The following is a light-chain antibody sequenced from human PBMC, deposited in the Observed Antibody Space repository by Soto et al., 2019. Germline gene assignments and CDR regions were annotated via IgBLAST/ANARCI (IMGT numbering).Light chain of an antibody. J-gene: IGKJ1*01. V-gene: IGKV1-5*03. Sequence: DIQMTQSPSTLSASVGDRVTITCLASQRSSSWLAWYQQKPGKAPKLLIYKASTLESGVPSRFSRSGSGPDFTLPISRLQPDDFATYYCQQYNSYWTFGQGTKGAIK. CDR3: QQYNSYWT. CDR1: QRSSSW. CDR2: KAS.